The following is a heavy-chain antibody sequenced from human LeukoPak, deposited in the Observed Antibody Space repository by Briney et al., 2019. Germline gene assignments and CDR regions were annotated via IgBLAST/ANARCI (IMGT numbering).Heavy chain of an antibody. Sequence: GGSLRLSCATSGFTLSDYYMNWVRQAPGKGLVWVSRINRDGSNTDYADSVKGRFTISRDNAKNTLYLQMNSLSAEDTAVYYCAREETMGYWGQGTLVTVSS. CDR3: AREETMGY. V-gene: IGHV3-74*01. D-gene: IGHD3-10*01. CDR2: INRDGSNT. J-gene: IGHJ4*02. CDR1: GFTLSDYY.